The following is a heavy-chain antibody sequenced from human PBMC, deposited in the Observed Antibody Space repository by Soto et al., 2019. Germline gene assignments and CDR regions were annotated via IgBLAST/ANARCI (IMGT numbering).Heavy chain of an antibody. Sequence: SETLSLTCAVYGGSFSGYYWSWIRQPPGKGLEWIGEINHSGSTNYNPSLKSRVTISVDTSKNQFSMKLSSVTAADTAVYSCARGQRFAELLYSYYYGMDVWGQGTTVTVSS. V-gene: IGHV4-34*01. CDR1: GGSFSGYY. J-gene: IGHJ6*02. D-gene: IGHD3-10*01. CDR3: ARGQRFAELLYSYYYGMDV. CDR2: INHSGST.